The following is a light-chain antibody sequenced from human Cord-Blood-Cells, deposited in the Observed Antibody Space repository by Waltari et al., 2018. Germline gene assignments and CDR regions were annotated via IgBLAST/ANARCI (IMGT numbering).Light chain of an antibody. CDR3: QSYDSSLSAYVV. Sequence: QSVLTQPPSVSAAPGQRVTISCTGSSSNIGAGYDVHWYQQLPGTAPKLLIYGNSNRPSGVPDRFSGSKSGTSASLAMTGLQAEDEADYYCQSYDSSLSAYVVFGGGTKLTVL. CDR1: SSNIGAGYD. J-gene: IGLJ2*01. CDR2: GNS. V-gene: IGLV1-40*01.